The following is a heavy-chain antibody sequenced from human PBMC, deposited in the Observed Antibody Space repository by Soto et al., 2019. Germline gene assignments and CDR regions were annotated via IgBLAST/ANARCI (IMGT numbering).Heavy chain of an antibody. CDR2: IYYGGRT. V-gene: IGHV4-39*07. CDR1: GVSVSTNTQY. Sequence: PSETLSLTCTVSGVSVSTNTQYWGWIRQSPGKGLEWIGSIYYGGRTYYNPSLKSRVTISVDTSKNQFSLNVTSVTAADTAVYFCARGRYCLTGRCFPNWFDSWGQGALVTVSS. J-gene: IGHJ5*01. D-gene: IGHD7-27*01. CDR3: ARGRYCLTGRCFPNWFDS.